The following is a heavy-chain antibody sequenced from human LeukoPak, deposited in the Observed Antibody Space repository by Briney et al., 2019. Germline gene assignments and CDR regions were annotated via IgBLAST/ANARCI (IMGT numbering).Heavy chain of an antibody. CDR3: ARQVNYYYGMDV. CDR1: GGSVSSYY. V-gene: IGHV4-59*08. Sequence: SETLSLTCTVSGGSVSSYYWSWIRQPPGKGLEWIGYIYYSGSTNYNPSLKSRVTISVDTSKNQFSLKLSSVTAADTAVYYCARQVNYYYGMDVWGQGTTVTVSS. J-gene: IGHJ6*02. CDR2: IYYSGST.